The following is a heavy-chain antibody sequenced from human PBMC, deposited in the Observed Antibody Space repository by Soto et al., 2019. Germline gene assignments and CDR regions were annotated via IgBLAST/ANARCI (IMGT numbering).Heavy chain of an antibody. CDR2: IIPIFGTA. D-gene: IGHD3-10*01. CDR1: GGTFSSYA. J-gene: IGHJ4*02. Sequence: SVKVSCKASGGTFSSYAISWVRQAPGQGLEWMGGIIPIFGTANYAQKFQGRVTITADESTSTAYMELSSLRSEDTAVYYCARGPDYYGSGSYYDDYWGQGTLVTVSS. V-gene: IGHV1-69*13. CDR3: ARGPDYYGSGSYYDDY.